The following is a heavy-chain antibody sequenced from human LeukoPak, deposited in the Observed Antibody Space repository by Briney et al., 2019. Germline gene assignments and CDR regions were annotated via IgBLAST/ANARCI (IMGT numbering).Heavy chain of an antibody. Sequence: SETLSLTCAVYGGSFSGYYWSWIRQPPGKGLEWIGEINHSGSTNYNPSLKSRATISVDTSKNRFSLKLSSVTAADTAVYYCASLRGRPWDYWGQGTLVTVSS. CDR2: INHSGST. CDR1: GGSFSGYY. V-gene: IGHV4-34*01. D-gene: IGHD1-26*01. J-gene: IGHJ4*02. CDR3: ASLRGRPWDY.